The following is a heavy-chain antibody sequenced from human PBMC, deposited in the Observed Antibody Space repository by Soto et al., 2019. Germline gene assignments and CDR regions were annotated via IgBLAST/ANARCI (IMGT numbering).Heavy chain of an antibody. V-gene: IGHV4-30-2*01. Sequence: QLQLQESGSGLVKPSQTLSLTCAVSGGSISSGGYSWSWIRQPPGKGLEWIGYIYHSVRIYYHPSLKSRVTISVDRSENHFSLKLSSVTAADTAVYYCARVPAQWGQGTLVPVSS. CDR1: GGSISSGGYS. CDR3: ARVPAQ. J-gene: IGHJ4*02. CDR2: IYHSVRI.